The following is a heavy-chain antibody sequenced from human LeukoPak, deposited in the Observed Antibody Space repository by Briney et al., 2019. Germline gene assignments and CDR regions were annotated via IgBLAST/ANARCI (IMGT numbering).Heavy chain of an antibody. CDR2: IYPGDSDT. D-gene: IGHD3-10*01. V-gene: IGHV5-51*01. J-gene: IGHJ4*02. CDR1: AYSFTSYW. Sequence: GESLKISCKGSAYSFTSYWIGWVRQMPGKGLEWMAIIYPGDSDTRYSPSFQGQVIISVDKSISTAYLQWSSLKASDTAMYYRALVASGGNYFDYWGQGTLVTVSS. CDR3: ALVASGGNYFDY.